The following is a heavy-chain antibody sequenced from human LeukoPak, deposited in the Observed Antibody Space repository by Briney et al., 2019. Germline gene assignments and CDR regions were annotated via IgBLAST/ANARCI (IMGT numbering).Heavy chain of an antibody. D-gene: IGHD1-26*01. Sequence: SETLSLTCTVSGGSISSYYWSWIRQPPGKGLEWIGYIHYSGTTNYSPSLKSRVTISVDTSKNQFPLKLSSVTAADTAVYYCATAGIVARRYFDYWGQGTLVTVSS. CDR1: GGSISSYY. J-gene: IGHJ4*02. CDR3: ATAGIVARRYFDY. V-gene: IGHV4-59*08. CDR2: IHYSGTT.